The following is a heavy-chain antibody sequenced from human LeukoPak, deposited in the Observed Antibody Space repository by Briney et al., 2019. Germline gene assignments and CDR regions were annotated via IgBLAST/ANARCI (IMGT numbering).Heavy chain of an antibody. CDR2: ISWNSASI. Sequence: GGSLRLSCAASGFTFDEYAMHWVRQAPGKGLEWVSGISWNSASIGYADSVKGRFTISRDNAKNSLYLQMNSLRAEDTALYYCAKETCTGGNCYSGINCWGQGTLVTVSS. J-gene: IGHJ4*02. D-gene: IGHD2-15*01. V-gene: IGHV3-9*01. CDR3: AKETCTGGNCYSGINC. CDR1: GFTFDEYA.